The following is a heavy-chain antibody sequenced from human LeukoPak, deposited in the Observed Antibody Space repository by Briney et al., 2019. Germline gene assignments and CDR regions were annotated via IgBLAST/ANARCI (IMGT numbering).Heavy chain of an antibody. V-gene: IGHV3-21*01. D-gene: IGHD5-18*01. CDR2: ISSSSSYI. Sequence: GGSLRPSCAASGFTFSSYSMNWVRQAPGKGLEWVSSISSSSSYIYYADSVKGRFTISRDNAKNSLYLQMNSLRAEDTAVYYCARDEERGYTYGSMFDPWGQGTLVTVSS. CDR3: ARDEERGYTYGSMFDP. CDR1: GFTFSSYS. J-gene: IGHJ5*02.